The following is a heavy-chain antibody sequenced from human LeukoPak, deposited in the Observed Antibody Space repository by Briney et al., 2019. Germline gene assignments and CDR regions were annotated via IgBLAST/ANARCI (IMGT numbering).Heavy chain of an antibody. V-gene: IGHV3-30*02. CDR2: IRYDGSNK. J-gene: IGHJ3*02. CDR3: AKDLAGPGIAARSRLGAFDI. CDR1: GFTFSSYG. Sequence: GGSLRLSCAASGFTFSSYGMHWVRQAPGKGLEWVAFIRYDGSNKYYADSVKGRFTISRDNSKNTLYLQMNSLRAEDTAVYYCAKDLAGPGIAARSRLGAFDIWGQGTMVTVSS. D-gene: IGHD6-6*01.